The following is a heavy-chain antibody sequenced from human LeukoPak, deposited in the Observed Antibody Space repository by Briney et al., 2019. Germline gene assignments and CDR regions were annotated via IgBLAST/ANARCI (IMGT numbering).Heavy chain of an antibody. Sequence: GGSLRLSCAASGFSVSSTYMSWVRQAPGKGLEWVSLMYSHGLTSYGDSVRGRFTISRDTSKNTLHLQMNSLRVEDTAIYYCVRDIGSYPPEKWGQGTLVTVSS. CDR3: VRDIGSYPPEK. V-gene: IGHV3-53*01. CDR1: GFSVSSTY. D-gene: IGHD1-26*01. J-gene: IGHJ4*02. CDR2: MYSHGLT.